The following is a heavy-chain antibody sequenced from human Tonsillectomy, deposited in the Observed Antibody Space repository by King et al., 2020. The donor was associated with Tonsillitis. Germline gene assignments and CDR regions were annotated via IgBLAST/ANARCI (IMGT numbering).Heavy chain of an antibody. D-gene: IGHD2-15*01. CDR3: ARGRSRYCSGGSCYSGSMYYYYYMDV. Sequence: VQLQQWGAGLLKPSETLSLTCAVYGGSFSGYYWSWIRQPPGKGLEWIGEINHSGSTNYNPSLKSRVTISVDTSKNQFSLKLSSVTAADTAVYYCARGRSRYCSGGSCYSGSMYYYYYMDVWGKGTTATVS. J-gene: IGHJ6*03. CDR1: GGSFSGYY. CDR2: INHSGST. V-gene: IGHV4-34*01.